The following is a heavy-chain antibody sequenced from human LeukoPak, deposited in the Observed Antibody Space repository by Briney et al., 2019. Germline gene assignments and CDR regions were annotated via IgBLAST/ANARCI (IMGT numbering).Heavy chain of an antibody. Sequence: PSETLSLTCTVSGGSISSSSYYWGWIRQPSGKGLEWIGSIYYSGSTYYNPSLKSRVTISVDTSKNQFFLKLSSVTAADTAVYYCASLPYSSGWPFDYWGQGTLVTVSS. J-gene: IGHJ4*02. CDR1: GGSISSSSYY. D-gene: IGHD6-19*01. V-gene: IGHV4-39*01. CDR3: ASLPYSSGWPFDY. CDR2: IYYSGST.